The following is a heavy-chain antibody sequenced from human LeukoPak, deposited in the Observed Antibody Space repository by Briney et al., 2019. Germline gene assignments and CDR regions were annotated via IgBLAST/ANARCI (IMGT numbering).Heavy chain of an antibody. CDR1: GFTFSTYA. D-gene: IGHD3/OR15-3a*01. J-gene: IGHJ3*02. CDR2: ISSSSSYI. V-gene: IGHV3-21*01. CDR3: ARDTWDWFGEPSAFDI. Sequence: GSLRLSCAASGFTFSTYAMIWVRQAPGKGLEWVSSISSSSSYIYYADSVKGRFTISRDNAKNSLYLQMNSLRAEDTAVYYCARDTWDWFGEPSAFDIWGQGTMVTVSS.